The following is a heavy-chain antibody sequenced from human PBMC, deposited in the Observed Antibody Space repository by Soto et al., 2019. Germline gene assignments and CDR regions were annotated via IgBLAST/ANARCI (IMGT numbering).Heavy chain of an antibody. CDR2: IDGSGGDT. CDR1: GFTFSSYA. D-gene: IGHD2-15*01. Sequence: PGGSLRLSCAASGFTFSSYAMGWVRQTTGTGLEWVSVIDGSGGDTSFADSVKGRFTISRDNSKKTLYLHMSSLRVEDTARYYCAKEIVAAAYVETSPFDVWGQGTQVTVSS. CDR3: AKEIVAAAYVETSPFDV. J-gene: IGHJ4*02. V-gene: IGHV3-23*01.